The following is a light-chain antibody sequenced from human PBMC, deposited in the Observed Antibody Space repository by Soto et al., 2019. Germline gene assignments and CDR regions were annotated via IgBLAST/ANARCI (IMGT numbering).Light chain of an antibody. V-gene: IGKV3-20*01. CDR1: QSVTNNY. CDR3: QHYGSSPRT. CDR2: GAS. J-gene: IGKJ1*01. Sequence: EIVLTQSPGTLSLSPGERATLSCRASQSVTNNYLAWYQQKPGQAPRLLMYGASSRATDVPDRFSGSGSGTDFSLTISRLEPEDFAVYYCQHYGSSPRTFGQGTKVDIK.